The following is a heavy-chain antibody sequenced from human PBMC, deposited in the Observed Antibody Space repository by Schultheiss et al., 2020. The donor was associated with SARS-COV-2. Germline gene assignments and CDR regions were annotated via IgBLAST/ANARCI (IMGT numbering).Heavy chain of an antibody. Sequence: GESLKISCAASGFTVSSNYMSWVRQAPGKGLEWVAYISSSSSSIYYADSVKDRFTISRDNAQNSLYLQMNSLRDEDTAVYYCATGPALIAAAGSWSVWGQGTTVTVSS. J-gene: IGHJ6*02. CDR2: ISSSSSSI. CDR3: ATGPALIAAAGSWSV. D-gene: IGHD6-13*01. CDR1: GFTVSSNY. V-gene: IGHV3-48*02.